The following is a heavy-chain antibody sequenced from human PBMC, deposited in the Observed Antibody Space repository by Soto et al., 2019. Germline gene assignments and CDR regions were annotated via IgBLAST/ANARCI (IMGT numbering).Heavy chain of an antibody. J-gene: IGHJ6*02. Sequence: QVQLQESGPGLVKPSQTLSLTCTVSGGSISSGGYYWSWIRQHPGKGLEWIGYIYYSGSTYYNPSLKSQVTISVDTSKNHFSLKLSSVTAADTAVYYCASFRMVVDYGDYVDYYYYGMDVWGQGTTVTVSS. V-gene: IGHV4-31*01. D-gene: IGHD4-17*01. CDR1: GGSISSGGYY. CDR2: IYYSGST. CDR3: ASFRMVVDYGDYVDYYYYGMDV.